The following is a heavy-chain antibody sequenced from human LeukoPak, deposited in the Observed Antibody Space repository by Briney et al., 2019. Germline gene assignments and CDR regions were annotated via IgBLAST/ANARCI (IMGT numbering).Heavy chain of an antibody. D-gene: IGHD5-12*01. CDR3: AKDPPGSGYYFDP. CDR2: INDGGGTT. Sequence: GGSLRLSCAASGFMFSSYTMNWVRQAPGKGLEWVSTINDGGGTTYYADSVKGRFTISRDNSKNTLYLQMNSLRADDTAVYYCAKDPPGSGYYFDPWGQGTLSSSPQ. CDR1: GFMFSSYT. J-gene: IGHJ5*02. V-gene: IGHV3-23*01.